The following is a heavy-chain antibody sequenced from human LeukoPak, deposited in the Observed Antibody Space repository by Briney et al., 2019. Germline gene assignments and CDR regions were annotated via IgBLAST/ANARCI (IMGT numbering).Heavy chain of an antibody. J-gene: IGHJ3*02. V-gene: IGHV1-69*05. CDR1: GYTFTSYD. CDR2: IIPIFGTA. Sequence: ASVKVSCKASGYTFTSYDINWVRQAPGQGLEWMGGIIPIFGTANYAQKFQGRVTITTDESTSTAYMELSSLRSEDTAVYYCARGPYGLGAFDIWGQGTMVTVSS. CDR3: ARGPYGLGAFDI. D-gene: IGHD3/OR15-3a*01.